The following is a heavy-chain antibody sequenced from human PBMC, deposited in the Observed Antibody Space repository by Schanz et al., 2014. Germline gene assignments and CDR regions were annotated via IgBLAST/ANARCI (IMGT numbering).Heavy chain of an antibody. CDR1: SASIRTYY. V-gene: IGHV4-4*08. J-gene: IGHJ4*02. CDR2: ISTSGST. D-gene: IGHD3-22*01. CDR3: ATWRGDDSGGHGQFDY. Sequence: QVQLQESGPGLVKPSETLSLTCTVSSASIRTYYWSWIRQPPGKGLEWIGYISTSGSTNYNPSLRSGVGMFIGASKTHSALRLSSLTAADTAVYYCATWRGDDSGGHGQFDYWGQGALVTVSS.